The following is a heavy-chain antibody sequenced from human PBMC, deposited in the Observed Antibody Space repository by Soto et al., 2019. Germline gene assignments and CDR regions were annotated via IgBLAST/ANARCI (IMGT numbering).Heavy chain of an antibody. D-gene: IGHD4-17*01. Sequence: ASVKVSCKASGGTFSSYAISWVRQAPGQGLEWMGGFDPVYGEANYAQKFQGRVTMTEDTSTDTAYMELSSLRSEDTAVYYCATPRAYGDWYYFDYWGQGTLVTVSS. CDR1: GGTFSSYA. CDR3: ATPRAYGDWYYFDY. CDR2: FDPVYGEA. V-gene: IGHV1-69*06. J-gene: IGHJ4*02.